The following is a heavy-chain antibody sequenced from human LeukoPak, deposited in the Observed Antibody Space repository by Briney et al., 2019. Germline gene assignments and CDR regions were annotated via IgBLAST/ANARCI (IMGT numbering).Heavy chain of an antibody. D-gene: IGHD3-22*01. CDR2: IWCDGSNK. CDR3: ATLKTLWDSSGYYSLFDY. Sequence: GGSLRLSCAASGFTFSSYGMHWVRQAPGKGLEWVAVIWCDGSNKYYADSVKGRFTISRDNSKNTLYLQMNSLRAEDTAVYYCATLKTLWDSSGYYSLFDYWGQGTLVTVSS. J-gene: IGHJ4*02. CDR1: GFTFSSYG. V-gene: IGHV3-30*02.